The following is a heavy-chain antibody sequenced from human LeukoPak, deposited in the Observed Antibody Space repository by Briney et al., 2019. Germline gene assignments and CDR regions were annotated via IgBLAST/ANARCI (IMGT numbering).Heavy chain of an antibody. Sequence: GASVKISCKASRGTFSSYAISWVRQAPGHELEWMGGIIPIFGTANYAQKFQGRVTITADESTSTAYMELSSLRSEDTAVYYCARPYCSSTSCPRGDAFDIWGQGTMVTVSS. J-gene: IGHJ3*02. V-gene: IGHV1-69*13. CDR3: ARPYCSSTSCPRGDAFDI. CDR2: IIPIFGTA. D-gene: IGHD2-2*01. CDR1: RGTFSSYA.